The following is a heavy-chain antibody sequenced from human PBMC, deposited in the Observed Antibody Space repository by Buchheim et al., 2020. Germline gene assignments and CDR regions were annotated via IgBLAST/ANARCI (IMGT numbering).Heavy chain of an antibody. Sequence: EVQLLESGGGLVQPGGSLRLSCAASGFTFSSYAMSWVRQAPGKGLEWVSAISGGGGSTYYADSGMGRLTISRDNSKNTSHLQMNSLRAEDTAVYYCAKDRGGRPRYFDLWGRGTL. CDR3: AKDRGGRPRYFDL. D-gene: IGHD3-16*01. CDR2: ISGGGGST. V-gene: IGHV3-23*01. CDR1: GFTFSSYA. J-gene: IGHJ2*01.